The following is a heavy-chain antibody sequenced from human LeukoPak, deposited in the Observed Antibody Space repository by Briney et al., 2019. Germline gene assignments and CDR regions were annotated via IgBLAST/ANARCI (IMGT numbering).Heavy chain of an antibody. D-gene: IGHD3-16*02. Sequence: SETLSLTCTVSGGSISSYHWSWIRQPPGKGLEWIGYFYYSGSTNYNPSLKSRVTISVDTSKNQFSLKLSSVTAADTAVYYCARHQGYVWGSYRRNRGAFDYWGQGTLVTVSS. V-gene: IGHV4-59*08. J-gene: IGHJ4*02. CDR1: GGSISSYH. CDR2: FYYSGST. CDR3: ARHQGYVWGSYRRNRGAFDY.